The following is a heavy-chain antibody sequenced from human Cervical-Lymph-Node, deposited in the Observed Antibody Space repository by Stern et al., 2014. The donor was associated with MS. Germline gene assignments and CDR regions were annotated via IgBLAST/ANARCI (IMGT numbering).Heavy chain of an antibody. D-gene: IGHD2-2*01. V-gene: IGHV1-2*04. CDR2: INPNSGGT. CDR1: GYTFTEYY. CDR3: AREVDCSSTSCLYYYYAMDV. Sequence: VQLVQSGAEVRKPGASVKVSCKTSGYTFTEYYMHWVRQAPGQGLEGMGWINPNSGGTKYAQKFQGWVTMTRDTSIGTVYMELSRLRSDDTAVYYCAREVDCSSTSCLYYYYAMDVWGQGTTVTVS. J-gene: IGHJ6*02.